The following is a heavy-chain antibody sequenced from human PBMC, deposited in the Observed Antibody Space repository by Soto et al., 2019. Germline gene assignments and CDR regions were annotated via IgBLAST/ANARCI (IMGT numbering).Heavy chain of an antibody. CDR2: IYYTGST. CDR3: ARDRGTYMDV. J-gene: IGHJ6*02. Sequence: SETLSLTCTVSGDFINSGDYYGSWIGQPPGKGLEWIGYIYYTGSTSFNPSLKSRVIISVDTSKNQFSMRLSSVTAADTAVYYCARDRGTYMDVWGQGTTVTVSS. D-gene: IGHD3-10*01. V-gene: IGHV4-30-4*01. CDR1: GDFINSGDYY.